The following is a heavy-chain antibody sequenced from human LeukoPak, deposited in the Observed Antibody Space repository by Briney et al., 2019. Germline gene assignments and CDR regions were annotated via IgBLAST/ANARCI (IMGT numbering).Heavy chain of an antibody. V-gene: IGHV1-18*01. CDR3: ARSSCSSRRGDY. D-gene: IGHD6-13*01. Sequence: ASVKVSCKASGYTFTSYGISWVRQAPGQGLEWMGWISAYNGNTNYAQKLQGRVTMTTDTSTSTAYTELRSLRSDDTAVYYCARSSCSSRRGDYWGQGTLVTVSS. CDR2: ISAYNGNT. CDR1: GYTFTSYG. J-gene: IGHJ4*02.